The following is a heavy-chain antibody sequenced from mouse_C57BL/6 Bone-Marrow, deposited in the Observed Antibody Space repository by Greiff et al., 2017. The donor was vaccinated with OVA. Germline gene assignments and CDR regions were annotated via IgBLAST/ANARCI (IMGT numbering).Heavy chain of an antibody. CDR3: ASDYYAMDY. CDR2: ISSGGSYT. CDR1: GFTFSSYG. V-gene: IGHV5-6*01. Sequence: EVKVVESGGDLVKPGGSLKLSCAASGFTFSSYGMSWVRQTPDKRLEWVATISSGGSYTYYPDSVKWRFTISRDNAKNTLYLQMSSLKSEDTAMYYCASDYYAMDYWGQGTSVTVSS. J-gene: IGHJ4*01.